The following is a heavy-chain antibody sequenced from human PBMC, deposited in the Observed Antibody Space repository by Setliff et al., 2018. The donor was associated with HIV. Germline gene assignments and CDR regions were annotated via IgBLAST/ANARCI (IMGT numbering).Heavy chain of an antibody. V-gene: IGHV1-18*04. CDR1: GYTFTTYG. Sequence: GASVKVSCKASGYTFTTYGVNWVRQAPGQGLEWMGWINSYNGNTKFAQKFQGRVTITADKSTSTVYLDLRSLTSEDTAMYYCARSVWAVVVPTDPAVDAFAIWGQGTMVTVSS. D-gene: IGHD2-2*01. CDR2: INSYNGNT. CDR3: ARSVWAVVVPTDPAVDAFAI. J-gene: IGHJ3*02.